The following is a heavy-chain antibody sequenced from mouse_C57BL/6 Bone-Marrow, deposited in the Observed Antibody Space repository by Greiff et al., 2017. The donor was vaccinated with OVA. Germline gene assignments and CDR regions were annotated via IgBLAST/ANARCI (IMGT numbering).Heavy chain of an antibody. CDR2: ISGGGGNT. D-gene: IGHD3-3*01. CDR3: ARRGDSSKDYAMDY. V-gene: IGHV5-9*01. J-gene: IGHJ4*01. Sequence: EVKLVESGGGLVKPGGSLKLSCAASGFTFSSYTMSWVRQTPEKRLEWVATISGGGGNTYYPDSVKGRFTISRDNAKNTLYLQMSSLRSEDTALYYCARRGDSSKDYAMDYWGQGTSVTVSS. CDR1: GFTFSSYT.